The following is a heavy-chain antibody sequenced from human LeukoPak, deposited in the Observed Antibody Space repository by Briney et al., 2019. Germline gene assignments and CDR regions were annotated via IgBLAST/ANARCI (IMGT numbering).Heavy chain of an antibody. CDR2: ISYDGSNK. J-gene: IGHJ4*02. V-gene: IGHV3-30*18. D-gene: IGHD1-26*01. CDR3: AKDQRELLGPKDY. CDR1: GFTFSSYG. Sequence: PGGSLRLSCAASGFTFSSYGMHWVRQAPGKGLEWVAVISYDGSNKYYADSVKGRFTISRDNSKNTLYLQMNSLRAEDTAVYYCAKDQRELLGPKDYWGQGTLVTVSS.